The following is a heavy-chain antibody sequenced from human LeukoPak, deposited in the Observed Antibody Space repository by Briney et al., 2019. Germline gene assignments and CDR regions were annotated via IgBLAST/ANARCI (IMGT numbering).Heavy chain of an antibody. D-gene: IGHD1-26*01. Sequence: SETLSLTCTVSGGSVSSGNNHWSWIRQAPGKGLEWIGFIYYSGITNSNPSLKSQVTIAVDTSKNQFSLKLNSVTTADTAVYYCARDMGATLGSFFDSWGQGTLVTVSS. CDR2: IYYSGIT. CDR1: GGSVSSGNNH. CDR3: ARDMGATLGSFFDS. V-gene: IGHV4-61*01. J-gene: IGHJ4*02.